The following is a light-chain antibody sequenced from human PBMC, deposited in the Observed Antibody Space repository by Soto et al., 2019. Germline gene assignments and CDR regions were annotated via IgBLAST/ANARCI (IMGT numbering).Light chain of an antibody. Sequence: EIVLTQSPGTLSVSAGERATLSCRASQSVDSNSLAWYQQKPGQAPRLLIHGASTRATGIPDRFSGGGSGTDFTLSISRLEPEDFAVYYCQQYGGSPRTFGQGTKVDIK. V-gene: IGKV3-20*01. J-gene: IGKJ1*01. CDR3: QQYGGSPRT. CDR1: QSVDSNS. CDR2: GAS.